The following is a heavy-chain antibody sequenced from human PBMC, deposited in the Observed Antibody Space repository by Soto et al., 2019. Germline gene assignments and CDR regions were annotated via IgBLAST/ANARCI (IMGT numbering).Heavy chain of an antibody. D-gene: IGHD3-3*01. CDR1: GYTFSNYG. Sequence: GASVKVSCKASGYTFSNYGIYWLRQAPGQGLEWLGWVSTYSGDTNYAQKFHDRVTMTTHTSTNTASMELRSLKSDDTAVYYCARGHFDFWSGYPIEYWGQGTSVTVSS. CDR2: VSTYSGDT. V-gene: IGHV1-18*04. J-gene: IGHJ4*02. CDR3: ARGHFDFWSGYPIEY.